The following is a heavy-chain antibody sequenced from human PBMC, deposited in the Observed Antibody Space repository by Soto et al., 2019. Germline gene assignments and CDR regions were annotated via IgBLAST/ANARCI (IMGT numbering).Heavy chain of an antibody. CDR3: ARARGGYFDY. Sequence: PSETLSLTCTVSGGSISTRDSYWGWIRQPPGKGLEWIGYIYYSVRTNYNPSLKSRVTISVDTAKNQFSLKLSSVTAADTAVYYCARARGGYFDYWGPGILVTVSS. CDR1: GGSISTRDSY. CDR2: IYYSVRT. J-gene: IGHJ4*02. V-gene: IGHV4-61*08. D-gene: IGHD3-10*01.